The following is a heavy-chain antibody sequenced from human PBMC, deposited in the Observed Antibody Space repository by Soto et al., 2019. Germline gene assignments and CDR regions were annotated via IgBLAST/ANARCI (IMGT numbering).Heavy chain of an antibody. V-gene: IGHV3-23*01. CDR2: ISGSGGST. CDR1: GFTFSSYA. J-gene: IGHJ6*02. D-gene: IGHD2-2*01. CDR3: AKAIGYCSSTSCWAHYYYGMDV. Sequence: PGGSLRLSCAASGFTFSSYAMSWVRQAPGKGLEWVSAISGSGGSTYYADSVKGRFTISRDNSKNTLYLQMNSLRAEDTAVYYCAKAIGYCSSTSCWAHYYYGMDVWGQGTTVTVSS.